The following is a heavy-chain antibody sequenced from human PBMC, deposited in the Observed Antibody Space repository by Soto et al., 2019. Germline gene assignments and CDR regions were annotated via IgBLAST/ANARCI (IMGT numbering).Heavy chain of an antibody. CDR2: IAYDGINT. V-gene: IGHV3-30-3*01. CDR3: ARGHGMDV. Sequence: GSLLLACIASGFNFGTYAIHWVRQAPGKGLQWVALIAYDGINTYYADSVKGRFTISRDNARNSLFLQMNSLRAEDTAVFYCARGHGMDVWGQGTTVTVYS. J-gene: IGHJ6*02. CDR1: GFNFGTYA.